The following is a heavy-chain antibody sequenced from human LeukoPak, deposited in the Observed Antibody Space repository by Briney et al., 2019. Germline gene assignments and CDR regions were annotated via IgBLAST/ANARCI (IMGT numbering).Heavy chain of an antibody. CDR1: GYTFTGYY. D-gene: IGHD5-24*01. J-gene: IGHJ4*02. CDR3: ARDSRDGYNFFDY. Sequence: ASVKVSCKASGYTFTGYYMHWVRQAPGQGLEWMGWINPNSGGTNYAQKFQGRVTMTRDTSISTAYMELSRLRSDDTAVYYCARDSRDGYNFFDYWGQGTLVTVSS. CDR2: INPNSGGT. V-gene: IGHV1-2*02.